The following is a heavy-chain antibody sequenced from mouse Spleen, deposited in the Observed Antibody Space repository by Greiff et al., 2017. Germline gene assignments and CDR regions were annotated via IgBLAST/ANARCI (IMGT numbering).Heavy chain of an antibody. CDR1: GFTFSSYT. CDR3: ARNADYYGGFAY. CDR2: ISGGGGNT. J-gene: IGHJ3*01. Sequence: DVKLVESGGGLVKPGGSLKLSCAASGFTFSSYTMSWVRQTPEKRLEWVATISGGGGNTYYPDSVKGRFTISRDNAKNTLYLQMSSLRSEDTALYYCARNADYYGGFAYWGQGTLVTVSA. V-gene: IGHV5-9*01. D-gene: IGHD1-1*01.